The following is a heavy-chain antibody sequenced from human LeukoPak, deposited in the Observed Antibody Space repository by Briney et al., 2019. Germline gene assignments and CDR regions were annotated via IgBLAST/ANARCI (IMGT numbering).Heavy chain of an antibody. V-gene: IGHV3-9*01. J-gene: IGHJ6*02. Sequence: GGSLRLSCAASGFSFDDYAMHWVRQAPGKGLEWVSGISWNSGSTGYADSVKGRFTISRDNAKNSLFLQMNSLRVEDTALYYCAAGAALSDYYYGLDVWGQGTTVTVSS. CDR2: ISWNSGST. CDR1: GFSFDDYA. CDR3: AAGAALSDYYYGLDV. D-gene: IGHD6-6*01.